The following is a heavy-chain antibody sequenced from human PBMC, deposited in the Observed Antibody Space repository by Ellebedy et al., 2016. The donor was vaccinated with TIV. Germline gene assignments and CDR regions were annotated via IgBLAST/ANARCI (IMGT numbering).Heavy chain of an antibody. Sequence: PGGSLRLSCVVSGSNFNSLAMSWVRQAPGKGLQWVASISQDGSAKYYVDSVKGRFTISRDDAENTVFLHMSSLRDEDTAVYFCVREAAIGGTVFFDDWGQGALVTVSS. CDR2: ISQDGSAK. J-gene: IGHJ4*02. D-gene: IGHD1-7*01. V-gene: IGHV3-7*01. CDR1: GSNFNSLA. CDR3: VREAAIGGTVFFDD.